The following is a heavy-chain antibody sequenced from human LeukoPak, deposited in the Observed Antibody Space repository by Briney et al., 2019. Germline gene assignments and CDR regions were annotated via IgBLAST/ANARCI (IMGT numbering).Heavy chain of an antibody. CDR3: ARDLAIAVAGIACYGMDV. CDR2: INPNSGGT. Sequence: ASVKVSCKASGYTFTGYYMHWVRQAPGQGLEWMGWINPNSGGTNYAQKFQGRVTMTRDTSISTAYMELSRPRSDDTAVYYCARDLAIAVAGIACYGMDVWGQGTTVTVSS. V-gene: IGHV1-2*02. J-gene: IGHJ6*02. CDR1: GYTFTGYY. D-gene: IGHD6-19*01.